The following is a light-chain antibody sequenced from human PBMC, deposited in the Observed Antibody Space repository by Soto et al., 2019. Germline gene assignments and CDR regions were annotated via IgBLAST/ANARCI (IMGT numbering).Light chain of an antibody. CDR1: SSDVGGYNY. V-gene: IGLV2-14*01. J-gene: IGLJ2*01. CDR3: SSYTSSSTLMV. Sequence: QSALTQPASVSGSPGQSITISCTGTSSDVGGYNYVSWYQQHPGKAPKLMIYDVSNRPSGVSNRFSGSKSGNTDSLTISGLQAEDDADYYCSSYTSSSTLMVFGGGTKLTVL. CDR2: DVS.